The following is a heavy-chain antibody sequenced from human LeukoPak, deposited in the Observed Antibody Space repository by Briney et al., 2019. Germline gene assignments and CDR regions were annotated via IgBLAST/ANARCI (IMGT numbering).Heavy chain of an antibody. CDR1: GFTFSSHL. V-gene: IGHV3-7*03. CDR2: MNQEGSEK. J-gene: IGHJ4*02. CDR3: ARDSKAYTSPDY. D-gene: IGHD3-16*01. Sequence: GGSLRLSCEASGFTFSSHLMSWVRQSPGKGRECVANMNQEGSEKYYAFSVKGRFTISRDNAKNSLILQMNNLRADDTAVYYCARDSKAYTSPDYWGQGTLVTVSS.